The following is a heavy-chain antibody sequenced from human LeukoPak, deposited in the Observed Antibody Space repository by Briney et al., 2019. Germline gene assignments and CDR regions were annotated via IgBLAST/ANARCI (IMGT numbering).Heavy chain of an antibody. J-gene: IGHJ1*01. CDR3: ASGYCSSTSCYQPQYFQH. D-gene: IGHD2-2*01. CDR2: IIPIFGTA. CDR1: GYTFTSYA. V-gene: IGHV1-69*13. Sequence: GASVKVSCKASGYTFTSYAMHWVRQAPGQRLEWMGGIIPIFGTANYAQKFQGRVTITADESTSTAYMELSSLRSEDTAVYYCASGYCSSTSCYQPQYFQHWGQGTLVTVSS.